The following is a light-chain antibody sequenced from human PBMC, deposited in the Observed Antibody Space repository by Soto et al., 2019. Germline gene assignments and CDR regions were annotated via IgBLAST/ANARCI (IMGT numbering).Light chain of an antibody. CDR2: GAS. Sequence: EIVLTQSPGTLSLSPGERATLSCRASQSVSGSYLAWYQQKPGQAPRLLIYGASSRATGIPDRFSGSGSGTDFTLTISRLEPEDLAVYYCQQYGSSPLITFGGGTKVEIK. CDR1: QSVSGSY. J-gene: IGKJ4*01. CDR3: QQYGSSPLIT. V-gene: IGKV3-20*01.